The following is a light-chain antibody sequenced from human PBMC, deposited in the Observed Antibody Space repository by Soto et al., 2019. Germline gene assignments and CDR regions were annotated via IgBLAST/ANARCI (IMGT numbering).Light chain of an antibody. V-gene: IGKV2-28*01. CDR2: LAS. J-gene: IGKJ4*01. CDR3: IQSLQTPLT. Sequence: SQLSLLVPPGKQVSISLRFNTTLLHINGYNYLDWYLQKPGQSPQLLIYLASNRASGVHARFSGSGSGTDFTLKISRVEAEDFGVYCCIQSLQTPLTSGGGTKVDIK. CDR1: TTLLHINGYNY.